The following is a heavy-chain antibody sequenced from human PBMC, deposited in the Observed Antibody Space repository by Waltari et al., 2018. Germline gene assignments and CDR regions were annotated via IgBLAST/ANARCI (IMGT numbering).Heavy chain of an antibody. J-gene: IGHJ4*01. Sequence: EVQLVESGGGLVQPGVSLRLSCAASGFTFNNYWMTWGRQAPGKGLEWVANIKQDASEKYYGDSVKGRFTIARDNTKNSRYLQMNSLRAEDTAVYYCAASVGVAPNYWGHGTLVTVSS. CDR3: AASVGVAPNY. V-gene: IGHV3-7*01. D-gene: IGHD6-19*01. CDR2: IKQDASEK. CDR1: GFTFNNYW.